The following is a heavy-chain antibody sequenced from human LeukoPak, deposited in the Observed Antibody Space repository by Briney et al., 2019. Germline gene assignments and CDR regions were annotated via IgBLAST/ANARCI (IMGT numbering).Heavy chain of an antibody. Sequence: ASVKVSCQPSGYSFTNYYLHWVRQPPGQGLEYMGIINPSGGSSGGSTTYAQKFQGSVTMTRDTSTSTVYMELSNLRSEDTAVYYCARGGYISGSSDNWGEGTPVTVSS. CDR2: INPSGGSSGGST. V-gene: IGHV1-46*01. CDR3: ARGGYISGSSDN. D-gene: IGHD5-18*01. CDR1: GYSFTNYY. J-gene: IGHJ4*02.